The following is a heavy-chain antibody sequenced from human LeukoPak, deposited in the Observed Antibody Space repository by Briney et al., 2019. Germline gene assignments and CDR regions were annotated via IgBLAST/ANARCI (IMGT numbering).Heavy chain of an antibody. J-gene: IGHJ4*02. CDR3: ARDGDYGDLYYFDY. Sequence: GGSLRLSCAASGFTFSSYGIHWVRQAPGKGLEWVANIKQDGSEKYYVDSVKGRFTFSRDNAKNSLYLQMNSLRAEDTAVYYCARDGDYGDLYYFDYWGQGTLVTVSS. CDR2: IKQDGSEK. CDR1: GFTFSSYG. V-gene: IGHV3-7*01. D-gene: IGHD4-17*01.